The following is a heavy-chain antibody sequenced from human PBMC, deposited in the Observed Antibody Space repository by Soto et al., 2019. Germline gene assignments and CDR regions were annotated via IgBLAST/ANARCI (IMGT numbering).Heavy chain of an antibody. D-gene: IGHD3-3*01. J-gene: IGHJ4*02. CDR2: INQDGSEK. V-gene: IGHV3-7*01. CDR3: ARDGVESGLYLDN. Sequence: GGSLRLSCAASGFIFSSYWMSWVRQAPGKGLEWVADINQDGSEKYYVDSVKGRFIISRDNAKNSLYLQMNSLRAEDTAVYYCARDGVESGLYLDNWGQGTLVTVSS. CDR1: GFIFSSYW.